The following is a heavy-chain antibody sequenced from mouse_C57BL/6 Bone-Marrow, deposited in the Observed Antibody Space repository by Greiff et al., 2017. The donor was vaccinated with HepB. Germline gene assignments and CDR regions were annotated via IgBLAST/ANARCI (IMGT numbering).Heavy chain of an antibody. V-gene: IGHV2-6-1*01. CDR3: ARQTSIYYYGSGDAMDY. Sequence: VKLMESGPGLVAPSQSLSITCTVSGFSLTSYGVHWVRQPPGKGLEWLVVIWSDGSTTYNSAPKSRLSISKDNSKSQVFLKMNSLQTDDTAMYYCARQTSIYYYGSGDAMDYWGQGTSVTVSS. CDR1: GFSLTSYG. J-gene: IGHJ4*01. D-gene: IGHD1-1*01. CDR2: IWSDGST.